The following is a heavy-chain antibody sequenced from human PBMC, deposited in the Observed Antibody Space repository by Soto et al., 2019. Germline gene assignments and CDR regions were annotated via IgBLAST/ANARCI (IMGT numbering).Heavy chain of an antibody. CDR1: GGSISSGDYY. Sequence: SETLSLTCTVSGGSISSGDYYWSWIRQPPGKGLEWIGYIYYSGSTYYNPSLKSRVTISVDTSKNQFSLKLSSVTAADTAVYYCARGRADLEWLPPGWFDPWGQGTLVTVSS. CDR2: IYYSGST. J-gene: IGHJ5*02. CDR3: ARGRADLEWLPPGWFDP. V-gene: IGHV4-30-4*01. D-gene: IGHD3-3*01.